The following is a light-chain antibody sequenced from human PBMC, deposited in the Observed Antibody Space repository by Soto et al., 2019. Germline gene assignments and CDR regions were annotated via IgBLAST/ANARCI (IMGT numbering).Light chain of an antibody. CDR2: LEGDGSY. J-gene: IGLJ3*02. V-gene: IGLV4-60*02. Sequence: QSVLTQSSSASASLGSSVKLTCTLSSGHSSFIIAWHQQQPGKAPRFLMKLEGDGSYEKGSGVPDRFSGSSSGADRYLTISNLQFEDEADYYCETWDDNTWVFGGGTKLTVL. CDR1: SGHSSFI. CDR3: ETWDDNTWV.